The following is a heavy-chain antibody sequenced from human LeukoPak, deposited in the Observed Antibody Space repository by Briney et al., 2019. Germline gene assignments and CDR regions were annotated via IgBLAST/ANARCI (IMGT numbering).Heavy chain of an antibody. V-gene: IGHV1-18*01. J-gene: IGHJ4*02. CDR3: TRDLQDTAMAPDGY. D-gene: IGHD5-18*01. CDR2: ISAYNGNT. Sequence: ASVKVSCKASGYTFTSYGISWVRQAPGQGLEWMGWISAYNGNTNYAQKLQGRVTMTTDTSTSTAYMELRSLRSDDTAVYYCTRDLQDTAMAPDGYWGQGTLVTVSS. CDR1: GYTFTSYG.